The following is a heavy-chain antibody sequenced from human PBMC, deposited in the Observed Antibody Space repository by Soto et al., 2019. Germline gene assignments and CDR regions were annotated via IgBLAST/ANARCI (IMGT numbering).Heavy chain of an antibody. CDR3: ARDPQQWRWFSTWFDP. CDR2: IWYDGSNK. CDR1: GFTFSSYG. Sequence: PGGSLRLSCAASGFTFSSYGMHWVRQAPGKGLEWVAVIWYDGSNKYYADSVKGRFTISRDNSKNTLYLQMNSLRAEDTAVYYCARDPQQWRWFSTWFDPWGQGTLVTVSS. V-gene: IGHV3-33*01. D-gene: IGHD6-19*01. J-gene: IGHJ5*02.